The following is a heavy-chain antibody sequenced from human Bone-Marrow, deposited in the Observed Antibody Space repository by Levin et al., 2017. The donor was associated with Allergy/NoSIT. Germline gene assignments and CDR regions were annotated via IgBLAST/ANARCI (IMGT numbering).Heavy chain of an antibody. V-gene: IGHV3-30*18. J-gene: IGHJ5*02. CDR1: GFTFSSYG. CDR3: AKDRRTRHGWFDP. CDR2: ISYDGSNK. Sequence: SCAASGFTFSSYGMHWVRQAPGKGLEWVAVISYDGSNKYYADSVKGRFTISRDNSKNTLYLQMNSLRAEDTAVYYCAKDRRTRHGWFDPWGQGTLVTVSS.